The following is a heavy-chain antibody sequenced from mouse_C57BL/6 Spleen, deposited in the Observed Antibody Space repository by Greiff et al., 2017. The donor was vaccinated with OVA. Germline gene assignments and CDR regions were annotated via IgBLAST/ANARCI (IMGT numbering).Heavy chain of an antibody. J-gene: IGHJ1*03. CDR1: GYAFSSSW. D-gene: IGHD1-1*01. Sequence: VQLQQSGPELVKPGASVKISCKASGYAFSSSWMNWVKQRPGKGLEWIGRIYPGDGDTNYNGKFKGKATLTADKSSSTAYMQLSSLTSEDSAVYFCARGDYYGSSYWYFDVWGTGTTVTVSS. V-gene: IGHV1-82*01. CDR3: ARGDYYGSSYWYFDV. CDR2: IYPGDGDT.